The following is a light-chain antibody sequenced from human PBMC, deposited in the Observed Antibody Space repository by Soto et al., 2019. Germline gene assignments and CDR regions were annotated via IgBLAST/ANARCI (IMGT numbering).Light chain of an antibody. CDR3: SSYTSSSTPDV. CDR1: SSDVGTYSH. Sequence: QSALTQPASVSGSPGQSITISCTGTSSDVGTYSHVSWYQQHPGKAPKLMIYDVSNRPSGVSNRFSGSKSGNTASLTISGLQAEDEADYYCSSYTSSSTPDVFGTGTKLTVL. J-gene: IGLJ1*01. V-gene: IGLV2-14*03. CDR2: DVS.